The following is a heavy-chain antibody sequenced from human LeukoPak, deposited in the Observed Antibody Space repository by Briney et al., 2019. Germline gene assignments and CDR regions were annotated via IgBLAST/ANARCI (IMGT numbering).Heavy chain of an antibody. CDR2: FDPEDGET. CDR1: GYTLTELA. Sequence: ASVKVSCKVSGYTLTELAMHWVRQAPGKGLEWVGGFDPEDGETIYAQKFQGRVAMTEDTSTDTAYMELSSLRSEDTAVYYCATAVAPIGTYYYYHYMDVWGKGTTVTVSS. J-gene: IGHJ6*03. V-gene: IGHV1-24*01. D-gene: IGHD2-15*01. CDR3: ATAVAPIGTYYYYHYMDV.